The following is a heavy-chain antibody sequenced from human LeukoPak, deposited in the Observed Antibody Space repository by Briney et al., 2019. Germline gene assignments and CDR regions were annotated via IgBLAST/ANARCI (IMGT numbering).Heavy chain of an antibody. J-gene: IGHJ6*03. Sequence: ASVKVSCKASGYTFTGYYMHWVRQAPGQGLEWMGWINPNSGGTNYAQKFQGRVTMTRDTSISTAYMELSRLRSDDTAIYYCARNSGWRYFHMDVWGKGTTVTVSS. CDR3: ARNSGWRYFHMDV. CDR2: INPNSGGT. D-gene: IGHD5-12*01. V-gene: IGHV1-2*02. CDR1: GYTFTGYY.